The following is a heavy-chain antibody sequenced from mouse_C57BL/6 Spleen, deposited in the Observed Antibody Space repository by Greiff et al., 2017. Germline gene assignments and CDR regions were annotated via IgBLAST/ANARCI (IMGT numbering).Heavy chain of an antibody. CDR2: IDPSDSYT. V-gene: IGHV1-59*01. CDR3: AIRFGY. Sequence: QVQLQQPGAELVRPGTSVKLSCKASGYTFTSYWMHWVKQRPGQGLEWIGVIDPSDSYTNYNQKFKGKATLTVDTSSSTAYMQLSSLTSEDSAVXYCAIRFGYWGQGTTLTVSS. CDR1: GYTFTSYW. J-gene: IGHJ2*01.